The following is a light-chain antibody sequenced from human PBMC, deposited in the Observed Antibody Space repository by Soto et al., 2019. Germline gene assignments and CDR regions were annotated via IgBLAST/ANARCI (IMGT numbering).Light chain of an antibody. Sequence: EIVMTQSPATLSVSPGERATLSCWASQNVYSNLAWYQQKPGQAHRLLIYGASTRATGIPARFSGSGSGTEFTLTISSLQSEDFAVYYCQQYNNWPPWTFGQGTKVDIK. CDR1: QNVYSN. J-gene: IGKJ1*01. V-gene: IGKV3-15*01. CDR2: GAS. CDR3: QQYNNWPPWT.